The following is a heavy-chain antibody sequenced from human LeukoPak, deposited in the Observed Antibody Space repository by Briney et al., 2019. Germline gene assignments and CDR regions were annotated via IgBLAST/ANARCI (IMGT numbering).Heavy chain of an antibody. D-gene: IGHD3-3*01. CDR1: GFTFSRHS. Sequence: GGSLRLSCAASGFTFSRHSMNWVRQAPGKGLEWVSSISSSSDYTYYADSVKGRFTISRDNAKNSLYLQMNRLRVEDTAVYYCARCYDFWSGHFDYWGQGILVTVSS. CDR3: ARCYDFWSGHFDY. CDR2: ISSSSDYT. V-gene: IGHV3-21*01. J-gene: IGHJ4*02.